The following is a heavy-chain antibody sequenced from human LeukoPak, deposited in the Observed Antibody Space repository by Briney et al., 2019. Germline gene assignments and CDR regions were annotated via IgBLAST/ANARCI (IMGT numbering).Heavy chain of an antibody. V-gene: IGHV3-48*04. CDR3: ARDRGYCRGTTCYAYYFDS. CDR1: GFTFSSYS. D-gene: IGHD2-2*01. Sequence: PGGSLRLSRAASGFTFSSYSMNWVRQAPGKGLEWVSSISSGSTNIYYADSVKGRFTISRDNAKNSLYLQMNSLRAEDTAVYYCARDRGYCRGTTCYAYYFDSWGQGTLVTVSS. J-gene: IGHJ4*02. CDR2: ISSGSTNI.